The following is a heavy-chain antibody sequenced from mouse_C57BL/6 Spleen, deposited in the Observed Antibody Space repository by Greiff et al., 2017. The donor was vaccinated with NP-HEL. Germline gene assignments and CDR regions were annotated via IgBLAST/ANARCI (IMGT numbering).Heavy chain of an antibody. Sequence: EVMLVESGPGLAKPSQTLSLTCSVTGYSITSDYWNWIRKFPGNKLEYMGYISYSGSTYYNPSLKSRISITRDTSKNQYYLQLNSVTTEDTATYYCAMGMIITTDSPWFAYWGQGTLVTVSA. J-gene: IGHJ3*01. CDR1: GYSITSDY. CDR2: ISYSGST. D-gene: IGHD1-1*01. V-gene: IGHV3-8*01. CDR3: AMGMIITTDSPWFAY.